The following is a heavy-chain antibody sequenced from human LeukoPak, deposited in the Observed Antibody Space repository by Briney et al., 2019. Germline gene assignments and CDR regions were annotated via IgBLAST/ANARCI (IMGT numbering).Heavy chain of an antibody. D-gene: IGHD3-22*01. CDR3: ARVPFDYYDSDDYYYHDAFDI. V-gene: IGHV4-30-2*01. CDR1: GGSISSYS. J-gene: IGHJ3*02. CDR2: IYHSEST. Sequence: SETLSLTCTVSGGSISSYSWSWIRQPPGKGLEWIGYIYHSESTYYNPSLKNRVTISIDGSKNQLSLNLSSMTAADTAVYYCARVPFDYYDSDDYYYHDAFDIWGQGTMVTVSS.